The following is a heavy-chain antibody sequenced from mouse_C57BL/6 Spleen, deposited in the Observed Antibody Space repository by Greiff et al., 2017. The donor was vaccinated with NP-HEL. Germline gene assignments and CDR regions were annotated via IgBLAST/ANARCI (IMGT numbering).Heavy chain of an antibody. J-gene: IGHJ4*01. CDR2: ISSGGDYI. Sequence: EVKLMESGEGLVKPGGSLKLSCAASGFTFSSYAMSWVRQTPEKRLEWVAYISSGGDYIYYADTVKGRFTISRDNARNTLYLQMSSLKSEDTAMYYCTRGGAYYSNYDYAMDYWGQGTSVTVSS. V-gene: IGHV5-9-1*02. D-gene: IGHD2-5*01. CDR1: GFTFSSYA. CDR3: TRGGAYYSNYDYAMDY.